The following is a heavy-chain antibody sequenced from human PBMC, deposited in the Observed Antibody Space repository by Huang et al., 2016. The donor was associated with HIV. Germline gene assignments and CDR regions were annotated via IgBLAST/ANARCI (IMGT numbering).Heavy chain of an antibody. Sequence: QVQLVQSGAEVKKPGSSVKVSCKASGGTFSSYGISWVRQAPGQVLEWMGGINPIFGPANYAQKFQGRVTITADEAASLVYMSLSSLRSDDTAVYYCAREGERWFDPWGQGTLVSVSS. CDR1: GGTFSSYG. V-gene: IGHV1-69*13. CDR3: AREGERWFDP. CDR2: INPIFGPA. D-gene: IGHD1-1*01. J-gene: IGHJ5*02.